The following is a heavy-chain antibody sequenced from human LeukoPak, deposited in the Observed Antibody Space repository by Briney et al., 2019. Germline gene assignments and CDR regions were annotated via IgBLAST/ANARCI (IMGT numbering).Heavy chain of an antibody. D-gene: IGHD3-9*01. V-gene: IGHV3-15*01. Sequence: GGSLRLSCAASGFTFSNAWMSWLRQAPGKGREWVGRIKSKTDGGTTDYAAPVKGRFTISRDDSKNTLYLQMNSLKTEDTAVYYCTTPGPLSHYDILTGYYIGHDAFDIWGQGTMVTVSS. CDR1: GFTFSNAW. CDR3: TTPGPLSHYDILTGYYIGHDAFDI. CDR2: IKSKTDGGTT. J-gene: IGHJ3*02.